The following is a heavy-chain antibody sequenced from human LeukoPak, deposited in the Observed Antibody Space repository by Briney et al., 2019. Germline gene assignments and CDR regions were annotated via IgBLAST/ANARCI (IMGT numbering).Heavy chain of an antibody. CDR3: ARDMPTQWTRTWGYVDY. V-gene: IGHV4-34*01. CDR1: GGSFSGYY. D-gene: IGHD2-2*01. J-gene: IGHJ4*02. Sequence: PSETLSLTCAVYGGSFSGYYWSWIRQPPGKGLEWIGEINHSGSTNYNPSLKSRVTISLVTSKNQYSLKLSSVTAADTAVYYCARDMPTQWTRTWGYVDYWGQGTLVTVSS. CDR2: INHSGST.